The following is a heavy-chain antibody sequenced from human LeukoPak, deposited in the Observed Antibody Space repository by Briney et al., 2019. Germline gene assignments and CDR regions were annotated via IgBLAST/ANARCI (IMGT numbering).Heavy chain of an antibody. V-gene: IGHV3-23*01. CDR2: IDAGGGDT. D-gene: IGHD6-19*01. J-gene: IGHJ6*02. CDR3: GRPTKYWLVRGNGVDV. CDR1: GFSFSSYA. Sequence: GGSLRLSCAASGFSFSSYATTWVRQAPGQGLEWVSSIDAGGGDTYHSDSVKGRFTISRDNSMNTLYLQMNSLRADDTAVYYCGRPTKYWLVRGNGVDVWGQGTTVTVSS.